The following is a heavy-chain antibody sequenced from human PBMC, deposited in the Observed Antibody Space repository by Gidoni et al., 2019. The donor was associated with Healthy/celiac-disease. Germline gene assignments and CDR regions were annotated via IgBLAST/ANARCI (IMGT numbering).Heavy chain of an antibody. V-gene: IGHV4-38-2*02. CDR2: IYHSGST. CDR3: ARDRVTMVRGVMGKNYYYYYGMDV. D-gene: IGHD3-10*01. J-gene: IGHJ6*02. CDR1: VYSIRSGYY. Sequence: QVQLQESGPGLVKPSETLSLTCTVSVYSIRSGYYWGWIRQPPGKGLEWIGSIYHSGSTYYNPSLKSRVTISVDTSKNQFSLKLSSVTAADTAVYYCARDRVTMVRGVMGKNYYYYYGMDVWGQGTTVTVSS.